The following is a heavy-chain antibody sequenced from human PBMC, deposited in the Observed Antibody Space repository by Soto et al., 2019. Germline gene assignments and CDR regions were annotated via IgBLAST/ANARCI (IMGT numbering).Heavy chain of an antibody. CDR3: ASTATNYYDSSGIDY. CDR1: GGTFSSYA. CDR2: IIPIFGTA. Sequence: QVQLVQSGAEVKKPGSSVKVSCKASGGTFSSYAISWVRQAPGQGLEWMGGIIPIFGTANYAQKFQGRVTITADVSTSTAYMALSSLRSEDTAVYYCASTATNYYDSSGIDYWGQGTLVTVSS. J-gene: IGHJ4*02. V-gene: IGHV1-69*19. D-gene: IGHD3-22*01.